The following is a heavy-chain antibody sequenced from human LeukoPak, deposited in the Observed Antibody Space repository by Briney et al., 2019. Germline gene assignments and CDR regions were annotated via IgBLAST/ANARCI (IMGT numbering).Heavy chain of an antibody. D-gene: IGHD3-22*01. J-gene: IGHJ3*02. CDR2: IYYSGST. V-gene: IGHV4-39*07. CDR3: ARFNYYDSVGAFDI. Sequence: PSETLSLTCTVSGGSISSSSYYWGWIRQPPGKGLEWIGSIYYSGSTYYNPSLKSRVTISVDTSKNQFSLKLSSVTAADTAVYYCARFNYYDSVGAFDIWGQGTMATVSS. CDR1: GGSISSSSYY.